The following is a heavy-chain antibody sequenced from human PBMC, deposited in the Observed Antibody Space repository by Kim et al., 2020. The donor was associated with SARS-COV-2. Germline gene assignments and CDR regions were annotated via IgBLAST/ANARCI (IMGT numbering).Heavy chain of an antibody. CDR1: GYTFTGYY. V-gene: IGHV1-2*02. CDR3: ARARSSSWYGSHPLRP. Sequence: ASVKVSCKASGYTFTGYYMHWVRQAPGQGLEWMGWINPNSGGTNYAQKFQGRVTMTRDTSISTAYMELSRLRSDDTAVYYCARARSSSWYGSHPLRPWGQGTLVTVSS. D-gene: IGHD6-13*01. CDR2: INPNSGGT. J-gene: IGHJ5*02.